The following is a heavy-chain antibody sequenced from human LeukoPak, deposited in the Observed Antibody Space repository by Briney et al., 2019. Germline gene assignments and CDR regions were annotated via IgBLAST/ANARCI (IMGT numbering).Heavy chain of an antibody. CDR1: GLTFYYDW. Sequence: PGGSLRLSCAASGLTFYYDWMTWVRQAPGKGLEWVGRIKSKSDGETTDYAAPVKGRFTISRDDSRDMLYLQMSSLKTEDTAVYYCARDRYCASSTCPGAFDLWGQGTVVTVCS. CDR3: ARDRYCASSTCPGAFDL. J-gene: IGHJ3*01. D-gene: IGHD2-15*01. CDR2: IKSKSDGETT. V-gene: IGHV3-15*01.